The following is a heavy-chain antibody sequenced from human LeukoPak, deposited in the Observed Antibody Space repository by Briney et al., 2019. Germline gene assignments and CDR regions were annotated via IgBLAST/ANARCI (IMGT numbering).Heavy chain of an antibody. J-gene: IGHJ4*02. CDR1: GFTLSSHD. CDR2: ISYEEGKK. V-gene: IGHV3-30*18. D-gene: IGHD1-26*01. Sequence: GGSLRLSCAASGFTLSSHDIHGLRQSPGKGLEWVTIISYEEGKKDYADSVKPRFTISRDNPKNTLYLQMNSLRTEDRAVYYCAKDRSKGSYGDEFDHWGQGTLVTVSS. CDR3: AKDRSKGSYGDEFDH.